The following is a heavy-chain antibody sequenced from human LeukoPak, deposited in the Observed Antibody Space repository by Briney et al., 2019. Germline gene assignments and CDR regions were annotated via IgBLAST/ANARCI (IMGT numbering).Heavy chain of an antibody. CDR3: AKDPYCDYVSGTWFDP. D-gene: IGHD4-17*01. CDR1: GFTFSSYG. J-gene: IGHJ5*02. Sequence: GGSLRLSCAASGFTFSSYGMHWVRQAPGKGLERVAVISYDGSNKYYADSVKGRFIISRDNSKNTLYLQMNSLRAEDTAVYYCAKDPYCDYVSGTWFDPWGQGTLVTVSS. V-gene: IGHV3-30*18. CDR2: ISYDGSNK.